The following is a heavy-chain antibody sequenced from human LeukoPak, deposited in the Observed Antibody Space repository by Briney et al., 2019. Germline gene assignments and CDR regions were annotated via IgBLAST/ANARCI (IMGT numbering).Heavy chain of an antibody. D-gene: IGHD3-10*01. Sequence: GGSLRLSCAASGFTFSSYAMSWVRQAQGKGLEWVSAISGSGGSTYYADSVKGRFTISRDNSKNTLYLQMNSLRAEDTAVYYCAKPANSGRYYYYGMDVWGQGTTVTVSS. CDR3: AKPANSGRYYYYGMDV. CDR2: ISGSGGST. J-gene: IGHJ6*02. V-gene: IGHV3-23*01. CDR1: GFTFSSYA.